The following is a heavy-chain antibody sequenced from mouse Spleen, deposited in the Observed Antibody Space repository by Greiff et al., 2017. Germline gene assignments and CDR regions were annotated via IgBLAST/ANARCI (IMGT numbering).Heavy chain of an antibody. CDR3: ARGGLSYYSYDPYAMDY. CDR1: GYTFTDYN. Sequence: VQLQQSGPELVKPGASVKMSCKASGYTFTDYNMHWVKQSHGKSLEWIGYINPNNGGTSYNQKFKGKATLTVNKSSSTAYMELRSLTSEDSAVYYCARGGLSYYSYDPYAMDYWGQGTSVTVSS. J-gene: IGHJ4*01. CDR2: INPNNGGT. D-gene: IGHD2-12*01. V-gene: IGHV1-22*01.